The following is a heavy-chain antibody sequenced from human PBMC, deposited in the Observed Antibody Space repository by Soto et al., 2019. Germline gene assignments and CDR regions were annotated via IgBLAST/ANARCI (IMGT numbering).Heavy chain of an antibody. CDR2: INHSGST. D-gene: IGHD3-10*01. CDR1: GGSFSGYY. J-gene: IGHJ6*02. Sequence: SETLSLTCAVYGGSFSGYYWSWIRQPPGKGLEWIGEINHSGSTNYNPSLKSRVTISVDTSKNQFSLKLSSVTAADTAVYYCARVGEGNYYGSGSQESLDYYYYYGMDVWGQGTKVTVSS. CDR3: ARVGEGNYYGSGSQESLDYYYYYGMDV. V-gene: IGHV4-34*01.